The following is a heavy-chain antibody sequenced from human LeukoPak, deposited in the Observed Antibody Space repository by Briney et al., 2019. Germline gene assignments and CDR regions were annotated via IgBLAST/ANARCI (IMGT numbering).Heavy chain of an antibody. CDR3: AREDFGDFYFDS. CDR1: GYAFTDYY. D-gene: IGHD3-10*01. V-gene: IGHV1-2*06. CDR2: INPNSGDT. J-gene: IGHJ4*02. Sequence: SVKVSCKASGYAFTDYYIYWVRQAPGQGLEWMGRINPNSGDTKYAQKFQGRVTITRDTSISTAYMELNRLRSDDTAVYYCAREDFGDFYFDSWGQGTLVTVSS.